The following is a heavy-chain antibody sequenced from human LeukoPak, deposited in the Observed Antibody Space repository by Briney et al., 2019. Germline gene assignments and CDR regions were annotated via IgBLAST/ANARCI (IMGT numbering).Heavy chain of an antibody. CDR2: ISGNGGST. Sequence: GGSLRLSCAASGFTVSSNYMSWVRQAPGKGLEWVSTISGNGGSTYYADSVKGRFTISRDNSKNTLYVQMNSLRAEDTALYYCAKPLGTTETAGYGMDVWGQGTTVTVSS. CDR3: AKPLGTTETAGYGMDV. J-gene: IGHJ6*02. D-gene: IGHD1-1*01. CDR1: GFTVSSNY. V-gene: IGHV3-23*01.